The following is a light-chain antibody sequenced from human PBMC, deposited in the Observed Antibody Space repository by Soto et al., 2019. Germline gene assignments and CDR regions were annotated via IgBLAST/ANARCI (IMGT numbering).Light chain of an antibody. CDR2: GAS. J-gene: IGKJ4*01. CDR3: QKYDISPLT. V-gene: IGKV3-20*01. Sequence: EIVLTQSPGTLSLSPGERATLSCRASQSVSSNYLAWYQQKPGQAPRLLIYGASSRATGIPDRFSGSGSGTDFTLTVSRLAPEDVAVYYCQKYDISPLTFGGGTKVEIK. CDR1: QSVSSNY.